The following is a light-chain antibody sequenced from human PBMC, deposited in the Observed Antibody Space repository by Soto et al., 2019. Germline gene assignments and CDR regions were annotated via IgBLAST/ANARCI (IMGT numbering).Light chain of an antibody. CDR2: GAS. J-gene: IGKJ1*01. CDR1: QSVSSSY. V-gene: IGKV3-20*01. CDR3: QQYGSLVT. Sequence: EIVLTQSPGTLSLSPGERATLSCRASQSVSSSYLAWYQQKPGRAPRLLIDGASSRATGIPDRFSGSGSGTDFTLTSRRLEPEDLAADYCQQYGSLVTFGQGPKVEIK.